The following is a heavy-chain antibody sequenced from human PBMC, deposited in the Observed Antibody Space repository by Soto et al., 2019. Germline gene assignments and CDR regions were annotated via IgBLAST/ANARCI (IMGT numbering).Heavy chain of an antibody. CDR2: ISAYNGNT. CDR3: ARDLVAAAGVINHWFDP. D-gene: IGHD6-13*01. Sequence: GASVKVSCKASGYTFTSYGISWVRQAPGQGLEWMGWISAYNGNTNYAQKLQGRVTMTTDTSTSTAYMELRSLRSDDTAVYYCARDLVAAAGVINHWFDPWSQGTLVTVSS. CDR1: GYTFTSYG. V-gene: IGHV1-18*01. J-gene: IGHJ5*02.